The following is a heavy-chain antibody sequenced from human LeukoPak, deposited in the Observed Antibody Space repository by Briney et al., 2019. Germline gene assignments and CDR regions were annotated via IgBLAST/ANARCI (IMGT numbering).Heavy chain of an antibody. V-gene: IGHV4-39*07. CDR3: ARGVPSGYVYYYYYMDV. CDR2: IFYSGST. Sequence: SETLSLTCTVSGGSISTSNYYWGWIRQPPGKGLEWIGNIFYSGSTYYSPSLRSRVTISLDTSRNQFSLKLNSVTAADTAVYYCARGVPSGYVYYYYYMDVWGKGTTVTVSS. CDR1: GGSISTSNYY. D-gene: IGHD5-12*01. J-gene: IGHJ6*03.